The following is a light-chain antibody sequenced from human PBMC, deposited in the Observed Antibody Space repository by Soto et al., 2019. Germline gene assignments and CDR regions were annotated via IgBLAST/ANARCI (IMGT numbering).Light chain of an antibody. J-gene: IGLJ1*01. Sequence: QSVLTQSPSASASLGASVKLTCTLSSGHSSYAIAWHQQQPEKGPRYLMKLNSDGSHSKGDGIPDRFSSSSSGAERYLTISSLQSEDEADYYCQTWGTGIHVFGTGTKVTVL. CDR3: QTWGTGIHV. CDR2: LNSDGSH. V-gene: IGLV4-69*01. CDR1: SGHSSYA.